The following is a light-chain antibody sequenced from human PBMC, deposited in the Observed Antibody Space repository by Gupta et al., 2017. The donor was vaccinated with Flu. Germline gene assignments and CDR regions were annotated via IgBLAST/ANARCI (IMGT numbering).Light chain of an antibody. Sequence: SYVLTQPPSVSVAPGQTASITCGGDNLGRKSVHWYQQKPGQAPVLVVYDEDDRPSGIPERVFGSNSGHTATLTISNVEAGDEAEYYCQVWHIGSDHLRVFGGGTKLTVL. J-gene: IGLJ3*02. V-gene: IGLV3-21*02. CDR3: QVWHIGSDHLRV. CDR1: NLGRKS. CDR2: DED.